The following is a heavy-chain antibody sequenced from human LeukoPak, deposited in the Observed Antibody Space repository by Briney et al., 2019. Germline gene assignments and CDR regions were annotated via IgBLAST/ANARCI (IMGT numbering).Heavy chain of an antibody. D-gene: IGHD4-23*01. CDR1: GFTFSSYA. V-gene: IGHV3-23*01. Sequence: PGGSLRLSCAASGFTFSSYAMSWVRQAPGKGLEWVSAISGSGGSTYYADSVKGRFIISRDNSKNTLYLQMNSLRAEDTAVYYCAKVPSGNPLGNMDVWGKGTTVTVSS. J-gene: IGHJ6*03. CDR3: AKVPSGNPLGNMDV. CDR2: ISGSGGST.